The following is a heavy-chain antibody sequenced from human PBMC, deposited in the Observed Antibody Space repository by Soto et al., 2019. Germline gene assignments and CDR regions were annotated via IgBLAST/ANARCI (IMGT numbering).Heavy chain of an antibody. CDR1: GGSISSGGYS. Sequence: PSGTLSLTCAVSGGSISSGGYSWSWIRQPPGKGLEWIGYIYHSGSTYYNPSLKSRVTISVDRSKNQFSLKLSSVTAADTAVYYCARALNGDLLIDYWGQGTLVTVSS. J-gene: IGHJ4*02. V-gene: IGHV4-30-2*01. CDR2: IYHSGST. CDR3: ARALNGDLLIDY. D-gene: IGHD4-17*01.